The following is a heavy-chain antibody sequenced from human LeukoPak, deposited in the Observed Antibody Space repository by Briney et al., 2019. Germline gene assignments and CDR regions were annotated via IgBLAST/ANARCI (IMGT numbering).Heavy chain of an antibody. CDR3: ARPYGFYYYYMDV. CDR2: ISHSGST. V-gene: IGHV4-34*01. Sequence: SETLSLTCTVSGGSISSYYWSWIRQPPGKGLEWIGEISHSGSTNYNPSLKSRVTISVDTSKNQFSLKLSSVTAADTAVYYCARPYGFYYYYMDVWGKGTTVTVSS. J-gene: IGHJ6*03. CDR1: GGSISSYY. D-gene: IGHD4-17*01.